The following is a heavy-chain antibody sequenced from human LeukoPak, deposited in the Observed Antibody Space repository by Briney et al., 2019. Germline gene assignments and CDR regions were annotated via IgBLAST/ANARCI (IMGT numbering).Heavy chain of an antibody. CDR3: ARDYWWNYDY. CDR2: ISKDGSDK. CDR1: GFTFSDYA. J-gene: IGHJ4*02. D-gene: IGHD1-7*01. V-gene: IGHV3-30-3*01. Sequence: GGSLRLSCAASGFTFSDYAMHWVRQAPGKGLEWVAVISKDGSDKYYPGSVRGRFTISRDNSKNTIYPQMDSLRAEDTAIYYCARDYWWNYDYWGQGTLVTVSS.